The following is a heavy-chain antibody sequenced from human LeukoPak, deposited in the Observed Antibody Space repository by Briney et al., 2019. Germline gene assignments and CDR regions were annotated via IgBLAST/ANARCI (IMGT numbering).Heavy chain of an antibody. V-gene: IGHV1-2*02. J-gene: IGHJ3*02. CDR3: ARLVVVVPADTDAFNI. Sequence: ASVKVSCKASGYTFTGYYLHWVRQAPGQGLEWMGWINPNSGGTNFAQKFQARVTMTRDTSINTAYMELGRLRSDDTAVYYCARLVVVVPADTDAFNIWGQGTMVTVSS. CDR2: INPNSGGT. CDR1: GYTFTGYY. D-gene: IGHD2-2*01.